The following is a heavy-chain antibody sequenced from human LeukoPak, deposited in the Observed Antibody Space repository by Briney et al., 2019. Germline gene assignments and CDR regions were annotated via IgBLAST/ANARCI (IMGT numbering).Heavy chain of an antibody. J-gene: IGHJ4*02. V-gene: IGHV4-59*01. CDR1: GDSIRGFY. CDR2: FYYSGDT. D-gene: IGHD3-9*01. Sequence: SETLSLTCNVSGDSIRGFYWGWIRQPPGKGLEWIGYFYYSGDTNYNPALESRVIISVDTSKNQFSLKLSSLTAADTAVCYCARWNYDISTGHRYFDYWGQGTLVIVSS. CDR3: ARWNYDISTGHRYFDY.